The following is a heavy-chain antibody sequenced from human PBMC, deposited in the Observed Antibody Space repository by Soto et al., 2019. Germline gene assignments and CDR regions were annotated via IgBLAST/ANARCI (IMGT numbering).Heavy chain of an antibody. D-gene: IGHD6-13*01. V-gene: IGHV4-59*01. Sequence: QVQLQESGPGLVKPSETLSLTCTVSGGPIGSYYWSWIRQSPGKGLEWIGCVYYSDSTNYNPSLKSRVTISLDRSKNQFSLRLSSVPAADTAVYYCARTEASSWSFFYYGMDVWGQGTAVAVSS. CDR1: GGPIGSYY. CDR2: VYYSDST. J-gene: IGHJ6*02. CDR3: ARTEASSWSFFYYGMDV.